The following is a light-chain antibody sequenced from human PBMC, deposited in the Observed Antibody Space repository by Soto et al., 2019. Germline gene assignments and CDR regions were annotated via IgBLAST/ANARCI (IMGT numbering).Light chain of an antibody. V-gene: IGKV1-39*01. Sequence: DIQVTQSPSSLCASVGDRDSITCQASDDIINSLNWYQQKPGKAPKLLIYSSYSLQSGVTSRFSGSGPGTDSTLHISTLQPEDFATYSCQQSYITTVTFGPGTNV. J-gene: IGKJ1*01. CDR2: SSY. CDR1: DDIINS. CDR3: QQSYITTVT.